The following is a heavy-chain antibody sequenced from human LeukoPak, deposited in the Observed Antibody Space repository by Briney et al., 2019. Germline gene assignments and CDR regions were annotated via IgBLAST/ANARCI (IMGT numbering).Heavy chain of an antibody. J-gene: IGHJ4*02. Sequence: GASVKASCKASGGTFRSYAISWVRQATGQGLEWMGGIIPIFGTANYAQKFQGRVTITADESTSTAYMELSSLRSEDTAVYYCARDQGYRYGYGDFDYWGQGTLVTVSS. D-gene: IGHD5-18*01. V-gene: IGHV1-69*13. CDR3: ARDQGYRYGYGDFDY. CDR1: GGTFRSYA. CDR2: IIPIFGTA.